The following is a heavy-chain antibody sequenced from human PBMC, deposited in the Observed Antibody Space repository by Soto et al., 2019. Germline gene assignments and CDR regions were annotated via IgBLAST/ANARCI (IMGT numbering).Heavy chain of an antibody. CDR1: GFTFSSYG. V-gene: IGHV3-30*18. J-gene: IGHJ3*02. CDR3: AKGALGTRHDVFDI. D-gene: IGHD7-27*01. Sequence: GGSLRLSCAASGFTFSSYGMHWVRQAPGKGLEWVAVISYDGSNKYYADSVKGRFTISRDNSKNTLYLQMNSLRAEDTAVYYCAKGALGTRHDVFDIWGQGTMVTVSS. CDR2: ISYDGSNK.